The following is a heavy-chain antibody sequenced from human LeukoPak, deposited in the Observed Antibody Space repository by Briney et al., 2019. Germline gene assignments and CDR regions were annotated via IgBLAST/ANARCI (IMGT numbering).Heavy chain of an antibody. D-gene: IGHD4-17*01. Sequence: RGSLRVSCAASGVTVSSNYMSWVRQALGKGLEWVSVIYSGGSTYYADSVKGRFTISRDNSKNTLYLQMNSLRAEDTAVYYCARLRQRSWFDPWGQGTLVTVSS. J-gene: IGHJ5*02. CDR1: GVTVSSNY. CDR3: ARLRQRSWFDP. V-gene: IGHV3-66*02. CDR2: IYSGGST.